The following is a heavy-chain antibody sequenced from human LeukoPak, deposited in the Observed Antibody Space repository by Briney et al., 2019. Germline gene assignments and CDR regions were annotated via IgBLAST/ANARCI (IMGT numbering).Heavy chain of an antibody. Sequence: GGSLRLSCEASGFTFGSFAMSWVRQAPGKGLEWVSGISGSGYYTYYAQSVKGRFTISRDNSKNTLYIDLNSLRAEDTARYFFARDGSWGDYQFYFYMDVWGKGTTVTVSS. CDR1: GFTFGSFA. CDR2: ISGSGYYT. D-gene: IGHD3-16*01. J-gene: IGHJ6*03. V-gene: IGHV3-23*01. CDR3: ARDGSWGDYQFYFYMDV.